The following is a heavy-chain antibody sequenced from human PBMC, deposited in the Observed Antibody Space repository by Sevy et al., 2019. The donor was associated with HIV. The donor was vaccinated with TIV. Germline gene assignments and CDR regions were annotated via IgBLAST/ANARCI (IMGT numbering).Heavy chain of an antibody. CDR1: GFTFSSYA. V-gene: IGHV3-30-3*01. D-gene: IGHD3-10*01. J-gene: IGHJ4*02. CDR2: ISYDGSNK. CDR3: ARDRGSGKNVFFDY. Sequence: GGSLRLSCAASGFTFSSYAMHWVRQAPGKALEWVAVISYDGSNKYSADSVKGRFTISRDNSKNTLYLQMISLRTEDTAVYYCARDRGSGKNVFFDYWGQGTLVTVSS.